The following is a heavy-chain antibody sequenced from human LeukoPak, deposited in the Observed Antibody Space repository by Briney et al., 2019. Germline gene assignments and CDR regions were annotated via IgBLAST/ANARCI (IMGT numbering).Heavy chain of an antibody. D-gene: IGHD2-2*01. CDR2: ISSTSTYI. V-gene: IGHV3-21*01. J-gene: IGHJ4*02. CDR3: ARDQRYCSSSSCPWEPFDY. CDR1: GFTFSSYS. Sequence: GGSLRLSCAASGFTFSSYSMNWVRQAPGKGLEWVSSISSTSTYIYYADSVKGRFTISRDSARNSLYLQMNSLRAEDTAVYYCARDQRYCSSSSCPWEPFDYWGQGTLVTVSS.